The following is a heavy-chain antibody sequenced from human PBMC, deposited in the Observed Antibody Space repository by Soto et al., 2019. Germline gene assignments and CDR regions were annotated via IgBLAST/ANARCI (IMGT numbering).Heavy chain of an antibody. CDR3: ARDGGEIIPAAIGGGYGMDV. Sequence: QVQLVESGGGLVKPGGSLRLSCAASGFTFSDYYMSWIRQAPGKGLEWVSYISGRNTYTNYADSVKGRFTVSRDNAKNSLFLEMNSLRVEDTAVYYCARDGGEIIPAAIGGGYGMDVSGQGTTVIVSS. V-gene: IGHV3-11*06. D-gene: IGHD2-2*01. J-gene: IGHJ6*02. CDR1: GFTFSDYY. CDR2: ISGRNTYT.